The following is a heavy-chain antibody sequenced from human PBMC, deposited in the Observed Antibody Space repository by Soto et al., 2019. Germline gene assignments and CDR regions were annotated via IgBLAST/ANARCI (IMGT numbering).Heavy chain of an antibody. D-gene: IGHD6-19*01. J-gene: IGHJ4*02. Sequence: GGSLRLSCAASGFTFSSYGMHWVRQAPGKGLEWVAVIWYDGSNKYYADSVKGRFTISRDNSKNTLYLQMNSLRAEDTAVYYCAREEYSSGWVPKKSFDYWGQGTLVTVSS. CDR2: IWYDGSNK. CDR1: GFTFSSYG. CDR3: AREEYSSGWVPKKSFDY. V-gene: IGHV3-33*01.